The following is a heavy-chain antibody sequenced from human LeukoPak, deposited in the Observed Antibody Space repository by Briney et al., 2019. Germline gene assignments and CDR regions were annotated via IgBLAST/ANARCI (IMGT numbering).Heavy chain of an antibody. J-gene: IGHJ4*02. CDR2: FTSDGNSM. CDR3: ARAQVGTPTDC. Sequence: GGSLRLSCAASGFTLSSYTMYWVRQAPGRGLVWVARFTSDGNSMTYADFVKGRFTVSRDIAKNTLYLQMNSLRAEDTAVYYCARAQVGTPTDCWGQGTLVTISS. D-gene: IGHD1-26*01. V-gene: IGHV3-74*01. CDR1: GFTLSSYT.